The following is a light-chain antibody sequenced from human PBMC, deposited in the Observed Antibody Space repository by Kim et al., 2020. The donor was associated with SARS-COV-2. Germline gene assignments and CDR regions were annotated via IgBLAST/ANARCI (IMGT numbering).Light chain of an antibody. CDR2: EVT. V-gene: IGLV2-8*01. CDR3: SSFAGSTYV. J-gene: IGLJ1*01. Sequence: QSVLTQPPSASGSPGQSVTISCTGTSSDVGGYNYVSWYQQHPGKTPKLMIYEVTKRPSGVPDRFSGSKCGNTASLTVSGLQAEDEADYYCSSFAGSTYVFGTGTKVTVL. CDR1: SSDVGGYNY.